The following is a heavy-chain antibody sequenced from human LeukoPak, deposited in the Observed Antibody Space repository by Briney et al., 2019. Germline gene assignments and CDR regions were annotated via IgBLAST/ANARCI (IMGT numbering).Heavy chain of an antibody. J-gene: IGHJ4*02. CDR1: GITLSNYG. CDR3: AKRGVVIRVILVGFHKEAYYFDS. V-gene: IGHV3-23*01. Sequence: GGSLRLSCAVSGITLSNYGMSWVRQASGKGLEWVAGISDSGGRTNYADSVKGRFTISRDNPKNTLYLQMNSLRAEDTAVYFCAKRGVVIRVILVGFHKEAYYFDSWDQGALVTVSS. D-gene: IGHD3-22*01. CDR2: ISDSGGRT.